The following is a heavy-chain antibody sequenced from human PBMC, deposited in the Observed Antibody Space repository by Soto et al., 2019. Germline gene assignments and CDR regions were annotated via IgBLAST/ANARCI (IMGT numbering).Heavy chain of an antibody. J-gene: IGHJ4*02. V-gene: IGHV3-64D*06. CDR1: GFTFSSYA. D-gene: IGHD5-18*01. Sequence: GGSLRLSCSASGFTFSSYAMHWVRQAPGKGLEYVSAISSNGGSTYYADSVKGRFTISRDNSKNTLYLQMSSLRAEDTAVYYCVKEVQLWFGSGWYYFDYWGQGTLVTVSS. CDR3: VKEVQLWFGSGWYYFDY. CDR2: ISSNGGST.